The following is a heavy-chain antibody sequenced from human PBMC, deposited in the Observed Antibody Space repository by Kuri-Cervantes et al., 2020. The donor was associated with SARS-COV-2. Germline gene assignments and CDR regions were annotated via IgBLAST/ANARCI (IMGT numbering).Heavy chain of an antibody. CDR3: ARGISYYDFWSGYYTGIVWFDP. CDR1: GGSVSSGSYY. Sequence: SETLSLTCTLSGGSVSSGSYYWSWIRQPPGKGLEWIGYIYYSGSTNYNPSLKSRVTISVDTSKNQFSLKLSSVTAADTAVYYCARGISYYDFWSGYYTGIVWFDPWGQGTLVTVSS. D-gene: IGHD3-3*01. CDR2: IYYSGST. J-gene: IGHJ5*02. V-gene: IGHV4-61*01.